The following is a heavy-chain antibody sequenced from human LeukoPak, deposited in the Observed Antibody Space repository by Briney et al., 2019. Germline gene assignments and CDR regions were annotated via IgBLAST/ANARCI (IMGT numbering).Heavy chain of an antibody. Sequence: ASVKVSCKASGYTFTSYDINWVRQATGQGLEWMGWMNPNSGNTGYAQKFQGRVTITRNTSISTAYMELSSLRSEDTAVYYCARAPVKDYDFWSGYFRDAFDIWGQGTMVTVSS. V-gene: IGHV1-8*03. J-gene: IGHJ3*02. CDR1: GYTFTSYD. CDR3: ARAPVKDYDFWSGYFRDAFDI. CDR2: MNPNSGNT. D-gene: IGHD3-3*01.